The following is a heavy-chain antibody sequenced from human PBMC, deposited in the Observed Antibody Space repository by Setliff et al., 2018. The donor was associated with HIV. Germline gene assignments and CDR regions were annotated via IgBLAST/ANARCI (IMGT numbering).Heavy chain of an antibody. CDR2: IYSSGST. CDR3: VRHGYYYDFIDI. D-gene: IGHD3-22*01. CDR1: GDSISSYS. J-gene: IGHJ3*02. V-gene: IGHV4-4*09. Sequence: SETLSLTCTVSGDSISSYSWNWIRQPPGKGLEWIGYIYSSGSTNYNPSLKSRVTMSADESKNQFSLKLNSVTAADTAVYFCVRHGYYYDFIDIWGQGTVVTVSS.